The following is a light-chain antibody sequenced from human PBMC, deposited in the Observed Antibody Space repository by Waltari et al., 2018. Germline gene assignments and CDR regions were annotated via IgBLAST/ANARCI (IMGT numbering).Light chain of an antibody. V-gene: IGKV3-11*01. CDR3: QQRSNWPT. Sequence: EIVLTQSPATLSLSPGERATLSCRASQSVSSYLAWYQQKPGQAPRLLISDAANRATGIPARFSVSGSGTDFTLTISSLEPEDFAVYYCQQRSNWPTFGGGTKVEIK. CDR2: DAA. J-gene: IGKJ4*01. CDR1: QSVSSY.